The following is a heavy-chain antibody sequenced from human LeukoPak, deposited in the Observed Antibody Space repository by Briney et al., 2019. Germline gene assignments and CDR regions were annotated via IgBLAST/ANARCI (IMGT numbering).Heavy chain of an antibody. J-gene: IGHJ4*02. V-gene: IGHV4-39*01. CDR2: VYYSGST. CDR3: ASQGWYSNCYFDN. CDR1: RGSIRSSSYY. Sequence: SETLSLTCTLSRGSIRSSSYYWGWIRQPAGRGLPGIGSVYYSGSTYYNSSLKSRVTISVDTSRNQFSLKLNSVTAADTAVYYCASQGWYSNCYFDNWGQGTLVTVSS. D-gene: IGHD4-11*01.